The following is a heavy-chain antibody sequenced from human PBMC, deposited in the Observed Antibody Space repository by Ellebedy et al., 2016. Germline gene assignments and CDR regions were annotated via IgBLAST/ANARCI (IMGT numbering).Heavy chain of an antibody. V-gene: IGHV3-7*01. CDR1: GFTFSSYW. J-gene: IGHJ4*02. D-gene: IGHD6-19*01. Sequence: GESLKISCAASGFTFSSYWMSWVRQAPGKGLEWVANIKQDGSEKYYVDSVKGRFTISRDNAKNSLYLQMNSLRAEDTAVYYCARVVAVAGTGYYFDYWGQGTLVTVSS. CDR3: ARVVAVAGTGYYFDY. CDR2: IKQDGSEK.